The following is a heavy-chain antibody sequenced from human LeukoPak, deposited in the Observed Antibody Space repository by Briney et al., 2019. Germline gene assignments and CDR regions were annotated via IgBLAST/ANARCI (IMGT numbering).Heavy chain of an antibody. J-gene: IGHJ4*02. CDR3: AGVLTAAGLDF. D-gene: IGHD6-25*01. V-gene: IGHV4-39*06. Sequence: SETLSLTCTVSGGSISGSRTWGWVRQPPGKGLEWIGNVHNDARTASNPSLKSRVTISLDTYTNQFALKVNSVTAADTAFYHCAGVLTAAGLDFWGQGILVTISS. CDR1: GGSISGSRT. CDR2: VHNDART.